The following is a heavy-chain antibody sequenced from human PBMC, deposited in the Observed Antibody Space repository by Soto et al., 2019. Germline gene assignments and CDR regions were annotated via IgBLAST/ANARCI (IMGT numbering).Heavy chain of an antibody. V-gene: IGHV3-23*01. CDR2: ISGSGSSR. Sequence: AGGSLRLSCAASGFTFSTYAMSWVRQAPGKGLEWVSAISGSGSSRYYADSAKGRFTISRDNSKNTLFLQLNSLRAEDTAVYYCAKELLRLGESLERYFDYWGQGTLVTVSS. D-gene: IGHD3-10*01. CDR3: AKELLRLGESLERYFDY. J-gene: IGHJ4*02. CDR1: GFTFSTYA.